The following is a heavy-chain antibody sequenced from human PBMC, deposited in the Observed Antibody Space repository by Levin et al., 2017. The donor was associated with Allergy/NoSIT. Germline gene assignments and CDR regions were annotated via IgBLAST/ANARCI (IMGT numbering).Heavy chain of an antibody. V-gene: IGHV1-18*01. CDR2: ISAYNGNT. J-gene: IGHJ6*02. CDR3: ARWGSSGYLRHYGMDV. D-gene: IGHD6-19*01. CDR1: GYTFTSYG. Sequence: GESLKISCKASGYTFTSYGISWVRQAPGQGLEWMGWISAYNGNTNYAQKLQGRVTMTTDTSTSTAYMELRSLRSDDTAVYYCARWGSSGYLRHYGMDVWGQGTTVTVSS.